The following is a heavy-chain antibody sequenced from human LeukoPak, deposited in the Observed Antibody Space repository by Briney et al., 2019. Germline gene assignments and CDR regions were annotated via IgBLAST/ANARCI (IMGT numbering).Heavy chain of an antibody. V-gene: IGHV5-10-1*01. Sequence: GELLKISWKGCGYIFTSYWISWVRPMPGKGLGWMGSIDLSDSYTNYSPSLEGHGIISDDKSSKPAFVQCSRRKASDTAMYYCARQSYGDYVSYWGQGTLVTVSS. CDR2: IDLSDSYT. CDR1: GYIFTSYW. D-gene: IGHD4-17*01. CDR3: ARQSYGDYVSY. J-gene: IGHJ4*02.